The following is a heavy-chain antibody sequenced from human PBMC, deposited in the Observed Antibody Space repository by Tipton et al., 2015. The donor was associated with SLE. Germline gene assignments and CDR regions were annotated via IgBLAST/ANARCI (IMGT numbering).Heavy chain of an antibody. CDR2: INPSGGGT. D-gene: IGHD6-13*01. J-gene: IGHJ4*02. CDR3: ARGGRRVGIPASAAYS. V-gene: IGHV1-46*01. Sequence: QLVQSGAEVKEPGASVKVSCVASGYTFSNYYMYWVRQAPGQGLEWMGIINPSGGGTSYAQKFQGRVTMTSDTSTTTVYMEISSLRSEDTAVYYCARGGRRVGIPASAAYSWGQGTLVTVSS. CDR1: GYTFSNYY.